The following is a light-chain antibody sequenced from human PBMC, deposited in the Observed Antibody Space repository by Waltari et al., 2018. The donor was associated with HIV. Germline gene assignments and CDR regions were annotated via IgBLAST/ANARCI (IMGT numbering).Light chain of an antibody. V-gene: IGKV3-11*01. CDR3: QQRSIWPLIT. Sequence: EIVLTQSPATLSLSPGERATLSCRASQSVSSYLAWYQQTPGQAPRLLIYDASNRATGIPARLSGRGSGTDFTLTISSLEPEDFAVYYCQQRSIWPLITFGQGTRLEIK. CDR1: QSVSSY. CDR2: DAS. J-gene: IGKJ5*01.